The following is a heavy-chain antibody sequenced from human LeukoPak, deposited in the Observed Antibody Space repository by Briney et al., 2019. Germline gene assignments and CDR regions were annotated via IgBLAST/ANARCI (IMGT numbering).Heavy chain of an antibody. CDR1: GFTFSSYS. V-gene: IGHV3-21*01. D-gene: IGHD1-26*01. J-gene: IGHJ4*02. CDR2: ISSSSSYI. CDR3: ARDYSGSYGY. Sequence: GGSLRLSCAASGFTFSSYSMNWVRQAPGKGLEWVSSISSSSSYICYADSVKGRFTISRDNAKNSLYLQMDSLRAEDTAVYYCARDYSGSYGYWGQGTLVTVSS.